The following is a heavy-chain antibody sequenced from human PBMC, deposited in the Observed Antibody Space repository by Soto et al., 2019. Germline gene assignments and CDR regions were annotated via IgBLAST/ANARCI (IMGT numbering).Heavy chain of an antibody. Sequence: GGSLRHSCAASGFTFDYYAMHWVREAPGKGLEWVSGISWNSGSIGYADSVKGRFTISRDNAKNSLYLQMNSLRAEDTAVYYCARGMNTLNWFDPWGQGTLVTVSS. V-gene: IGHV3-9*01. CDR3: ARGMNTLNWFDP. CDR2: ISWNSGSI. J-gene: IGHJ5*02. CDR1: GFTFDYYA.